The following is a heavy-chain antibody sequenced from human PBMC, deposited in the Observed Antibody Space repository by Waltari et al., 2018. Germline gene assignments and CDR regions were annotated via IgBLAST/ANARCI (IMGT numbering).Heavy chain of an antibody. Sequence: VQLVESGGGLVKPGGSLRLSCAASGFTFSSYTINWVRQAPGKGLEWVSSISSSSRNIYYADSVKGRFTISRDNAKKSLHLQINSLRAEDTAVYYCARDREVTKWSLIPDERRAFDIWGQGTMVTVSS. J-gene: IGHJ3*02. D-gene: IGHD2-15*01. CDR2: ISSSSRNI. CDR1: GFTFSSYT. V-gene: IGHV3-21*01. CDR3: ARDREVTKWSLIPDERRAFDI.